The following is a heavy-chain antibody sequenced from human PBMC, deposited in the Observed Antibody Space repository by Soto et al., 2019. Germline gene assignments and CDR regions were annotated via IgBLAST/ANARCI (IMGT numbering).Heavy chain of an antibody. CDR2: IYYSGST. J-gene: IGHJ1*01. CDR1: GGSISSSSYY. D-gene: IGHD3-9*01. V-gene: IGHV4-39*01. CDR3: ASGPKGYFDFFQH. Sequence: SETLSLTCTVSGGSISSSSYYWGWIRQPPGKGLEWIGSIYYSGSTYYNPSLKSRVTISVDTSKNQFSLKLSSVTAADTAVYYCASGPKGYFDFFQHWGQGTLVTVSS.